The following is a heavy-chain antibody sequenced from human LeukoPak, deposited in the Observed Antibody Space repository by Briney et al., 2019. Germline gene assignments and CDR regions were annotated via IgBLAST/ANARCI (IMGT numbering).Heavy chain of an antibody. Sequence: ASVKVSCKASGYTFTGYYMHWVRQAPGQGLEWMVWINPNSGGTNYAQKFQGRVTMTRDTSISTAYMELSRLRSDDTAVYYCARRGIYYYDSSGYYCDAFDIWGQGTMVTVSS. D-gene: IGHD3-22*01. V-gene: IGHV1-2*02. CDR1: GYTFTGYY. J-gene: IGHJ3*02. CDR3: ARRGIYYYDSSGYYCDAFDI. CDR2: INPNSGGT.